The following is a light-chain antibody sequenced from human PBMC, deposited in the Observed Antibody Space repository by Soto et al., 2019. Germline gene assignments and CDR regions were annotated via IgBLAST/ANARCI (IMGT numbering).Light chain of an antibody. CDR1: SSDVGGYNY. CDR2: EVS. CDR3: SSYTTSITLQCV. J-gene: IGLJ2*01. Sequence: QSVLTQPASVSGSPGQSITISCTGTSSDVGGYNYVSWYQQHPGKAPKLIIYEVSHRPSGVSNRFSGSKSGDTASLTISGLQAEGEADYYCSSYTTSITLQCVFGGGTKLTVL. V-gene: IGLV2-14*01.